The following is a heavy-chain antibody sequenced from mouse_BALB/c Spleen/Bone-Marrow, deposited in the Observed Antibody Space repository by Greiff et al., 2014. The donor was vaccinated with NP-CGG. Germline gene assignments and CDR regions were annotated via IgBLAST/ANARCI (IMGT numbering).Heavy chain of an antibody. CDR1: GFNIKDTY. V-gene: IGHV14-3*02. Sequence: VQLQQSGAELVKPGASVKLSCTASGFNIKDTYMHWVKQRPEQGLEWIGRIDPANGNTKYDLKFQGKATITADTSSNTAYLQLSSLTSEDTAVYYCASLDDYIYWGQGTLVTVSA. CDR3: ASLDDYIY. CDR2: IDPANGNT. J-gene: IGHJ3*01. D-gene: IGHD2-4*01.